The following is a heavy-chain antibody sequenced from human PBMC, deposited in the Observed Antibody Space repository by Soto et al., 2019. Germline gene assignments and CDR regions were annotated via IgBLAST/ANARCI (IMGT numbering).Heavy chain of an antibody. V-gene: IGHV4-39*01. CDR1: GGSISSSSYY. CDR3: ARRREDYMVDWFDP. D-gene: IGHD4-4*01. CDR2: IYYSGST. Sequence: SETLSLTCTVSGGSISSSSYYWGWIRQPPGKGLEWIGSIYYSGSTYYNPSLKSRVTISVDTSKNQFSLKLSSVTAADTAVYYCARRREDYMVDWFDPWGQGTLVTVSS. J-gene: IGHJ5*02.